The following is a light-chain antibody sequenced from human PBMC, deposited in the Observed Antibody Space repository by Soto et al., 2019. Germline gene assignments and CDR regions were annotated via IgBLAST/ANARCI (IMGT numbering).Light chain of an antibody. Sequence: QSALTQPASVSGSPGQSITISCTGTSSAVGISWYQQSPGKAPKLMIYEAIKRPSGVSNRFSVSTSGNTFSLTISGRQAEDESYYYCCAYACSVTWLIGGGTKLTVL. CDR3: CAYACSVTWL. CDR1: SSAVG. J-gene: IGLJ2*01. CDR2: EAI. V-gene: IGLV2-23*01.